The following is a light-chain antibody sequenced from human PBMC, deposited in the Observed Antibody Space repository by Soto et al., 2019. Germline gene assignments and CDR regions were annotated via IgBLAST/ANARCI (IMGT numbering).Light chain of an antibody. CDR1: QSVSNNY. J-gene: IGKJ4*01. V-gene: IGKV3D-20*02. CDR3: QPRGNWPLT. Sequence: EIVLTQSPGTLSLSPGERATLSCRASQSVSNNYLAWYQQKPGQAPRLLIYGASNRATGIPDRFSGSGSGTDFTLTISSLKPEEFAVDDGQPRGNWPLTVGGGTKVDIK. CDR2: GAS.